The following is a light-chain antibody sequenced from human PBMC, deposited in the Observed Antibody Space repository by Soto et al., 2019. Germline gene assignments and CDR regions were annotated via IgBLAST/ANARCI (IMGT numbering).Light chain of an antibody. V-gene: IGLV2-14*01. Sequence: QSALTQPASVSGSPGQSITISCTGTSSDVGGYNYVSWYQQHPGKAPKLMIYEVSNRPSGVSNRFSGYKSANTASLTLSGLQAEDEADYYCSSYTSSSTAVFGTGTKVNVL. CDR2: EVS. J-gene: IGLJ1*01. CDR3: SSYTSSSTAV. CDR1: SSDVGGYNY.